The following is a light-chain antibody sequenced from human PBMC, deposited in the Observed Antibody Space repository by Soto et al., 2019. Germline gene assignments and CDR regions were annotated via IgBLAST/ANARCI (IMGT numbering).Light chain of an antibody. CDR1: QSVFYSSNNKNY. Sequence: DIVMTQSPDSLTVSLGERATINCKSSQSVFYSSNNKNYLAWYQQKPGQPPKLLIYWASTRQSGVPDRFSGSGSGTDFTLTISSLQAEDVAVYYFQHYYNTLWTFGQGTKVEIK. CDR2: WAS. V-gene: IGKV4-1*01. J-gene: IGKJ1*01. CDR3: QHYYNTLWT.